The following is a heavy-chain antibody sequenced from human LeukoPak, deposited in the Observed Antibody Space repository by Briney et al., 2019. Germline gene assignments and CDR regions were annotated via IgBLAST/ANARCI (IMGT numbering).Heavy chain of an antibody. CDR3: AHYYDSRGYYLGY. CDR2: IYYSGST. Sequence: SETLSLTCTVSGGSISSSSYYWGWIRQPPGKGLEWIGSIYYSGSTYYNPSLKSRVTISVDTSKNQFSLKLSSVTAADTAVYYCAHYYDSRGYYLGYWGQGTLATVSS. J-gene: IGHJ4*02. D-gene: IGHD3-22*01. V-gene: IGHV4-39*01. CDR1: GGSISSSSYY.